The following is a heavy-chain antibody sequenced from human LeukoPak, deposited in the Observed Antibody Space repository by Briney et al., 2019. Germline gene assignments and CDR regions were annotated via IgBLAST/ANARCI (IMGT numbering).Heavy chain of an antibody. J-gene: IGHJ4*02. CDR2: IIWDSGYI. D-gene: IGHD3-22*01. CDR3: AKDLYYYDSSGYPSIDY. V-gene: IGHV3-9*01. CDR1: GFTFDDYP. Sequence: GGSLRLSCAASGFTFDDYPMHWVRPVPGKGLAWVSHIIWDSGYIDYADSVKGRFTISRDNAKNTLYLQMNSLRAEDTAFYYCAKDLYYYDSSGYPSIDYWGQGTLVTVSS.